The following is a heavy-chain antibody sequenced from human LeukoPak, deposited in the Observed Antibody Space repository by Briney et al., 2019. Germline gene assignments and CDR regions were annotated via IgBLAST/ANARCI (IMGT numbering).Heavy chain of an antibody. CDR2: ISYDGSNK. Sequence: PGGSLRLSCAASGFTFSSYAMHWVRQAPGKGLEWVAVISYDGSNKYYADSVKGRFTISRDNAKNSLYLQMNSLRAEDTAVYYCARKGKAQQPVDYWGQGTLVTVSS. V-gene: IGHV3-30*04. J-gene: IGHJ4*02. CDR1: GFTFSSYA. CDR3: ARKGKAQQPVDY. D-gene: IGHD6-13*01.